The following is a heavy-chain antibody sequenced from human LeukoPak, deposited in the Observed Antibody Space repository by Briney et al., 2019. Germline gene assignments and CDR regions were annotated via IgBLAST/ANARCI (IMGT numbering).Heavy chain of an antibody. V-gene: IGHV4-59*08. D-gene: IGHD3-10*01. Sequence: PSETLSLTCTVSGGSISSYYWSWIRQPPGKGLEWIGYIYYSGSTNYNPSLKSRVTISVDTSKNQFSLKLSSVTAADTAVYYCAGSITMVRGPVGAFDIWXXGTXVXVSS. CDR3: AGSITMVRGPVGAFDI. J-gene: IGHJ3*02. CDR2: IYYSGST. CDR1: GGSISSYY.